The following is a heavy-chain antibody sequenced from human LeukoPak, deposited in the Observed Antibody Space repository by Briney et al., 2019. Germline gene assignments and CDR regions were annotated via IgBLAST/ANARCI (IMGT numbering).Heavy chain of an antibody. J-gene: IGHJ4*03. CDR3: ARGATISETGYFDF. CDR1: GGSFSRYY. V-gene: IGHV4-34*01. CDR2: IDHRGDT. Sequence: SETLSLTCAVYGGSFSRYYWSWIRQSPGKGLEWIAEIDHRGDTNYNPSVKSRVTISVDTSKNQFSLKVRSLSAADTALYYCARGATISETGYFDFWGQGTLVTVSS. D-gene: IGHD5-24*01.